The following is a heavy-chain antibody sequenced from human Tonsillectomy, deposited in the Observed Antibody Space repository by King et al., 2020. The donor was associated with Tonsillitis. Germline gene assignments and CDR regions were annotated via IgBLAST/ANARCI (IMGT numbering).Heavy chain of an antibody. CDR2: IFDNGNT. V-gene: IGHV4-59*01. Sequence: VQLQESGPGLVKPSETLSLTCTVSGGSISSYHWSWIRHPPGKGLEWIGYIFDNGNTNYNPSLKSRVTMSVDTSQNQFSLRLRSVTAADTAVYYCARGPNGGNLLFHVWGQGTMVTVSS. CDR3: ARGPNGGNLLFHV. J-gene: IGHJ3*01. D-gene: IGHD4-23*01. CDR1: GGSISSYH.